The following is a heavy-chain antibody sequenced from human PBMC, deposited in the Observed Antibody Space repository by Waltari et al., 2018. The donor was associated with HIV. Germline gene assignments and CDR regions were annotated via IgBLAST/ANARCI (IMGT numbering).Heavy chain of an antibody. V-gene: IGHV4-59*01. Sequence: QVQLQESGPGLVKPSGTLSLSCVVSGDSMTASFWTWLRQPPERGLEYIAYIRDNGQTNYSPSCKRRVVLSIDTSKNQVSLKLHSVTTADTGVYYCAKMSAIAPGTPGRVDHWGRGALVTVSS. D-gene: IGHD2-21*01. J-gene: IGHJ5*02. CDR3: AKMSAIAPGTPGRVDH. CDR1: GDSMTASF. CDR2: IRDNGQT.